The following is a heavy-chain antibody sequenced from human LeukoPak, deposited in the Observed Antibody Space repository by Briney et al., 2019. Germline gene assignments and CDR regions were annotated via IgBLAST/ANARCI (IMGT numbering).Heavy chain of an antibody. CDR2: LYYSGST. CDR1: GGSISSSNW. Sequence: PSGTLSLTCAVSGGSISSSNWWSWVRQPPGKGLEWIGNLYYSGSTYYNPSLRSRGTISADTSKNQFSLKLTSVTAADTAVYYCARHMWMITFGGVDFDFWGQGILVTVSS. D-gene: IGHD3-16*01. CDR3: ARHMWMITFGGVDFDF. V-gene: IGHV4-4*02. J-gene: IGHJ4*02.